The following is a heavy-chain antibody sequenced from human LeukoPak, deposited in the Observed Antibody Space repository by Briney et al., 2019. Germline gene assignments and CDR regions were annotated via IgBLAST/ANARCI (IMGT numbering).Heavy chain of an antibody. Sequence: GGSLRLSCAASGFTFSSYSMNWVRQAPGKGLEWVSSISSSSSYIYYADSVKGRFTISRDNAKNSLYLQMNSLRAEDTAVYYCARALTMIWSGYYTGAFDIWGQGTMVTVSS. J-gene: IGHJ3*02. D-gene: IGHD3-3*01. CDR2: ISSSSSYI. V-gene: IGHV3-21*01. CDR1: GFTFSSYS. CDR3: ARALTMIWSGYYTGAFDI.